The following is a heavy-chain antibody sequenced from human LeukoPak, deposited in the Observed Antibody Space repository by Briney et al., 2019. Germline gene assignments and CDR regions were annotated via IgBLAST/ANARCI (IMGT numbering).Heavy chain of an antibody. Sequence: SETLSLTCTVSDYSISSGYGYYWGWIRQPPGKGLEWIGNIYHSGITYYNHFNSSLKSRVTISIDTSKNQFSLKLNSVTAADRAVYYCATYIGDTYRYFDYWGQGALVTVSS. CDR1: DYSISSGYGYY. CDR2: IYHSGIT. J-gene: IGHJ4*02. V-gene: IGHV4-38-2*02. D-gene: IGHD2-21*01. CDR3: ATYIGDTYRYFDY.